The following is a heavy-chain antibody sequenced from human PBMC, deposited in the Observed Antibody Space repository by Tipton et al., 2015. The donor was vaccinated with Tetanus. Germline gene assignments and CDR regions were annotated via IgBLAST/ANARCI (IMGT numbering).Heavy chain of an antibody. CDR2: IYPGASDA. Sequence: MQLVQSGAEVKKPGESLKISCKGSGYSFTSYSIGWVRQMSGKGLEWMGIIYPGASDAIYSLSFQGQVTISADNSIRTAYVQWSSLKASDTAMYYCARHPSQDAFDIWGQGTMVTVSS. V-gene: IGHV5-51*01. D-gene: IGHD6-6*01. J-gene: IGHJ3*02. CDR1: GYSFTSYS. CDR3: ARHPSQDAFDI.